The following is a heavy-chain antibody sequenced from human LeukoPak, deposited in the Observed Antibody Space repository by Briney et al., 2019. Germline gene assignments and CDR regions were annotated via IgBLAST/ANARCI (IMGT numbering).Heavy chain of an antibody. D-gene: IGHD6-13*01. J-gene: IGHJ4*02. Sequence: GGSLRLSCAASGFTFDDYTMHWVRQAPGKGLEWVSLISWDGGSTYYADSVKGRFTISRDNSKNSLYLQMNSLRTEDTALYYCAKDGARYSSSWYYFDYWGQGTLVTVSS. CDR1: GFTFDDYT. CDR3: AKDGARYSSSWYYFDY. CDR2: ISWDGGST. V-gene: IGHV3-43*01.